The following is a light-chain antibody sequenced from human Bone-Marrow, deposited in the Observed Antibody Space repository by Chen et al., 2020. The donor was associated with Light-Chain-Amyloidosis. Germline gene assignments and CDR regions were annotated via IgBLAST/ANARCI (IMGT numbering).Light chain of an antibody. CDR2: AAS. V-gene: IGKV1-39*01. CDR1: QDISTY. CDR3: QQSFRIPYT. J-gene: IGKJ2*01. Sequence: DIQLTQSPSSLSSSVGDRVTITCRAGQDISTYVNWYQQKLGKAPKLLIYAASSLQSGVPSRFSGSGSGTDFTLNITSLQPEDFATYFCQQSFRIPYTFGQGTKLQIK.